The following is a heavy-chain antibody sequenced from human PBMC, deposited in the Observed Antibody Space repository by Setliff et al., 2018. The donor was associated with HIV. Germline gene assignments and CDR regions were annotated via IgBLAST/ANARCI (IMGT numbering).Heavy chain of an antibody. CDR1: GGSISSSTYY. D-gene: IGHD2-8*01. J-gene: IGHJ5*02. CDR3: ARRGRDGVFIMFATGFDP. CDR2: IFYTGNT. V-gene: IGHV4-39*01. Sequence: ASETLSLTCSVSGGSISSSTYYWGWIRQPPGKGLEWIGDIFYTGNTYYNPSLKSRVAMSIDTSENQFSLKLNSVTAADTAVYYCARRGRDGVFIMFATGFDPWGQGALVTVSS.